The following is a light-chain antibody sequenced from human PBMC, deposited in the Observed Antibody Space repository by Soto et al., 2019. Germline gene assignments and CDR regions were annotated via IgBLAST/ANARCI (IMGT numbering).Light chain of an antibody. V-gene: IGKV3-15*01. CDR2: GAS. CDR1: QSVSSN. CDR3: QQYSEWPPLT. Sequence: EIVMTQSPATLSVSPGERATLSCRASQSVSSNLAWYQQKLGQAPRLLIYGASTRAPGIPARFSGSGSGTEFTLTISSLQSEDFAVYYCQQYSEWPPLTLGGGTKVEIK. J-gene: IGKJ4*01.